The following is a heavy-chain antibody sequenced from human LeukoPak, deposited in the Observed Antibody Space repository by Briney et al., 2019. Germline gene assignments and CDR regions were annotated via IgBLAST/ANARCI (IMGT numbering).Heavy chain of an antibody. V-gene: IGHV3-11*04. Sequence: GGSLRLSCAASGFRVSGYDLNWIRQAPGKGLEWIAYISISGSNIHYADSVRGRFTISRDNANNSLYLQLSSLRVEDTAVYYCAREYHGLIFSHYLDVWGKGTTVTVSS. CDR2: ISISGSNI. CDR1: GFRVSGYD. D-gene: IGHD3-9*01. J-gene: IGHJ6*04. CDR3: AREYHGLIFSHYLDV.